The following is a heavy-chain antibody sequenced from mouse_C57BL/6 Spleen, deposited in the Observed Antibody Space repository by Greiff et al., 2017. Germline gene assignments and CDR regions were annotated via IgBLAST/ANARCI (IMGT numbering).Heavy chain of an antibody. V-gene: IGHV1-53*01. Sequence: VQLQQPGTELVKPGASVKLSCKASGYTFPGYWMHWVKQRPGQGLEWIGNINPSNGGTNYNEKFKSKATLTVDNSSSTAYMQLSSLTSEDSAVYYCANYYGSFDYYAMDYWGQGTSVTVSS. CDR1: GYTFPGYW. CDR3: ANYYGSFDYYAMDY. J-gene: IGHJ4*01. D-gene: IGHD1-1*01. CDR2: INPSNGGT.